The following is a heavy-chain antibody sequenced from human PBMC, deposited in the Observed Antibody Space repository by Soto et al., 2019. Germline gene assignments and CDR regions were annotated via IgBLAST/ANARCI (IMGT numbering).Heavy chain of an antibody. V-gene: IGHV3-23*01. CDR2: ISGSGGST. D-gene: IGHD2-21*02. Sequence: GSSLRLSCAASGFPFSSYALSWVLQATGKGLEWVSAISGSGGSTYYADSVKGRFTISRDNSKNTLYLQMNSLRAEDTAVYYCAKLAYWVGDCPTILDYWGQGTLVTVSS. CDR1: GFPFSSYA. J-gene: IGHJ4*02. CDR3: AKLAYWVGDCPTILDY.